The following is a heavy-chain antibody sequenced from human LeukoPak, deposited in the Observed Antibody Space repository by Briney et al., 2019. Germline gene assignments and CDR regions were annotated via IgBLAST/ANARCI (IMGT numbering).Heavy chain of an antibody. V-gene: IGHV3-23*01. Sequence: SGGSLTLSCAASGFTFSSYDMTWVRQAPGKGLEWVSTVSGSGAGTYYAAPEKGRFTISSDNSKNTLYMQMNSLGADVTDGYRCAKVPRPGVGAFWGQGTLVTVSS. CDR3: AKVPRPGVGAF. CDR2: VSGSGAGT. D-gene: IGHD1-26*01. CDR1: GFTFSSYD. J-gene: IGHJ4*02.